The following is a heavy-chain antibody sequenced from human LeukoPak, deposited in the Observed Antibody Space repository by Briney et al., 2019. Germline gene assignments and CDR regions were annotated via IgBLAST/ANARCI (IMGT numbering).Heavy chain of an antibody. V-gene: IGHV3-30*03. CDR3: ARDSYSGDTATYPDY. CDR2: ISYDGSNK. Sequence: GGSLRLSCAASGFTFSSYSMNWVRQAPGKGLEWVAVISYDGSNKYYADSVKGRFTISRDNSKNTLYLQMNSLRAEDTAVYYCARDSYSGDTATYPDYWGQGTLVTVSS. J-gene: IGHJ4*02. CDR1: GFTFSSYS. D-gene: IGHD5-18*01.